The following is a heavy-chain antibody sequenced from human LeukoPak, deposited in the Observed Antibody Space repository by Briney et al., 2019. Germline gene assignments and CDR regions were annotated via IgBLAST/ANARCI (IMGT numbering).Heavy chain of an antibody. J-gene: IGHJ6*03. Sequence: HPGGSLRLSCAASGFTFSSYGMYWVRQAPGKGLEWVAFIRYDGSSKYYADSVKGRFTVSRDNSKNTLYLQMKSLRAEDTAVYYCAKGGGYEAQYYYYYLDVWGKGTTVTISS. CDR3: AKGGGYEAQYYYYYLDV. D-gene: IGHD5-12*01. CDR1: GFTFSSYG. CDR2: IRYDGSSK. V-gene: IGHV3-30*02.